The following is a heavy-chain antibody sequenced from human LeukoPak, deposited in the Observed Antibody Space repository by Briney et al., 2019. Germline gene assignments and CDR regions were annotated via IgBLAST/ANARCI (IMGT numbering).Heavy chain of an antibody. CDR3: ARVATVTGLRVDNWFDP. CDR1: GYTFTSYD. V-gene: IGHV1-69*04. Sequence: SVKVSCKASGYTFTSYDINWVRQATGQGLEWMGRIIPILGIANYAQKFQGRVTITADKSASTAYMELSSLRSEDTAVYYCARVATVTGLRVDNWFDPWGQGTLVTVSS. CDR2: IIPILGIA. D-gene: IGHD4-17*01. J-gene: IGHJ5*02.